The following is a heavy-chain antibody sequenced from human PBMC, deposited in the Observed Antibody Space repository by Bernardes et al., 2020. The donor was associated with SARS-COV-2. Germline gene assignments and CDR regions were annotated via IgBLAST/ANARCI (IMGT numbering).Heavy chain of an antibody. CDR3: ARDVGGTDWRFGFDV. CDR2: ISPKSGAT. CDR1: GYTFSDYY. J-gene: IGHJ3*01. D-gene: IGHD3-9*01. Sequence: SVKVSCKASGYTFSDYYIHWLRQAPGQGFEWMGWISPKSGATNYAQKFQGRVTMTRDTAISTEYMQLSRLTSDDTAVYYCARDVGGTDWRFGFDVWGPGTMVHVSS. V-gene: IGHV1-2*02.